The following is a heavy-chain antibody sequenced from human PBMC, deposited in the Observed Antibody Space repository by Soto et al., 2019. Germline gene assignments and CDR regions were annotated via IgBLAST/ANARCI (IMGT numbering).Heavy chain of an antibody. Sequence: PSETLSLTCDVSSVSITSSNWWTWVRQPPGKGLEWLGKIYHSGTVNYNATLRSRVTISVDKPKNQLSLKLMSVTAADTAVYYCARDYDGFDYWGPGILVTVSS. CDR3: ARDYDGFDY. V-gene: IGHV4-4*02. D-gene: IGHD3-16*01. CDR2: IYHSGTV. CDR1: SVSITSSNW. J-gene: IGHJ4*02.